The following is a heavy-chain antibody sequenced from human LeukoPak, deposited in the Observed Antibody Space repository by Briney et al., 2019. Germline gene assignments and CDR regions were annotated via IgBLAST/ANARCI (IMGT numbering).Heavy chain of an antibody. D-gene: IGHD2-15*01. Sequence: GGSLRLSCAASGFTFNNFPMSWVRQAPGKGLEWVSRITGNGDSAHYADSVKGRFTISRDNSKNSMDLQMNSLRVEDTAVYYCAKVHCIGTTCYSDDAFDIWGQGTTVTVSS. CDR2: ITGNGDSA. V-gene: IGHV3-23*01. CDR1: GFTFNNFP. J-gene: IGHJ3*02. CDR3: AKVHCIGTTCYSDDAFDI.